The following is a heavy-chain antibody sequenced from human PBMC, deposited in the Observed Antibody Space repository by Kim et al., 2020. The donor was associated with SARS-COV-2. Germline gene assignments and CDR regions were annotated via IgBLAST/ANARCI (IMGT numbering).Heavy chain of an antibody. Sequence: GGSLRLSCAASGFTFSSYGMRWVRQAPGKGLEWVAVIWYDGSNKSYAHSVKGRFTISRDNSKNTLYLQMNSLRAEDTAVYYCARDLVSYYHAVDDWGQGT. J-gene: IGHJ6*02. CDR1: GFTFSSYG. V-gene: IGHV3-33*01. CDR2: IWYDGSNK. D-gene: IGHD1-26*01. CDR3: ARDLVSYYHAVDD.